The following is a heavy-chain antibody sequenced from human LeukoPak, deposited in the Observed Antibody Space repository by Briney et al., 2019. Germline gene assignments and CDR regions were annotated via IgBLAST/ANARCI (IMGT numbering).Heavy chain of an antibody. J-gene: IGHJ5*02. CDR1: GYSFTNYW. V-gene: IGHV5-51*01. CDR2: IYPGDSDT. D-gene: IGHD5-18*01. CDR3: ARHLRLWQNWFDP. Sequence: HGESLKISCKGSGYSFTNYWIGWVRQMPGKGPEWMGIIYPGDSDTRYSPSFQGQVTISADKSNSTAYLQWSSLKASDTAMYYCARHLRLWQNWFDPWGQGTLVTVSS.